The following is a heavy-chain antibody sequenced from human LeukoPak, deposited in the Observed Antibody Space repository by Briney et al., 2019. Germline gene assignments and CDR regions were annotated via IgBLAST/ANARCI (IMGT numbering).Heavy chain of an antibody. CDR1: GFXFSSYA. V-gene: IGHV3-30*03. CDR3: ARDYSGSGSVDY. CDR2: ISSDGRDK. J-gene: IGHJ4*02. D-gene: IGHD3-10*01. Sequence: GRSLRLSCVASGFXFSSYAIHWVLQAPGKGLEWVSVISSDGRDKYYADSVKGRFTISRDNSKNTLYLQMNSLRAEDTAVYYCARDYSGSGSVDYWGQGTLVTVSS.